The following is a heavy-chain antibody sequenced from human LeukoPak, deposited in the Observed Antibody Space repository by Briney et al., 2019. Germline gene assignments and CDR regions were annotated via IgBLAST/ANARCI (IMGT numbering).Heavy chain of an antibody. CDR3: ARHSRSLQLNDAFDI. V-gene: IGHV5-51*01. CDR1: GYSFTSYW. D-gene: IGHD5-24*01. CDR2: IYPGDSDT. J-gene: IGHJ3*02. Sequence: GESLKISCKGSGYSFTSYWIGWVRQMPGKGLEWMGIIYPGDSDTKYSPSFQGQVTISADKSISTAYLQWSSLKASDTAMYYCARHSRSLQLNDAFDIWGQGTMVTVSS.